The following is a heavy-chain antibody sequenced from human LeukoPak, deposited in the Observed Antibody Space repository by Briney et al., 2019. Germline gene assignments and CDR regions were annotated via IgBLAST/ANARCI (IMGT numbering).Heavy chain of an antibody. D-gene: IGHD6-13*01. V-gene: IGHV1-69*05. J-gene: IGHJ6*03. Sequence: SVKVSCKASGGTFSSYAISWVRQAPGQGLEWMGGIIPIFGTADYAQKFQGRVTITTDESTSTAYMELSSLRSEDTAVYYCARGSSSWYYYYYYMDVWGKGTTVTVSS. CDR1: GGTFSSYA. CDR3: ARGSSSWYYYYYYMDV. CDR2: IIPIFGTA.